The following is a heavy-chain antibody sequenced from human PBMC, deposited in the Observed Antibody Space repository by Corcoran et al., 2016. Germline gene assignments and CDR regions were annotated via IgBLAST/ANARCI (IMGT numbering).Heavy chain of an antibody. CDR1: GFTFSSYG. CDR3: AKDSGFGEMVIGMDV. D-gene: IGHD3-10*01. J-gene: IGHJ6*02. V-gene: IGHV3-30*18. Sequence: QVQLVESGGGVVQPGRSLRLSCAASGFTFSSYGMHWVRQAPGKGLEWVAVISYDGSNKYYADSVKGRFTISRDNSKNTLYLQMNSLRAEDTAVYYCAKDSGFGEMVIGMDVWGQGTTVTVSS. CDR2: ISYDGSNK.